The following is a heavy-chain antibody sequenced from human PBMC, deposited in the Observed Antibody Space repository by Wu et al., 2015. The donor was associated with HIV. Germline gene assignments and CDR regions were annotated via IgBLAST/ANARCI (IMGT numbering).Heavy chain of an antibody. V-gene: IGHV1-2*02. CDR1: GYTFTGYY. D-gene: IGHD3-9*01. Sequence: QVQLVQSGAEVKRPGASVKVSCKASGYTFTGYYMHWVRQAPGQGLEWVGWINPNSDSTNYAQKFQGRVTMTSDTSISTAYMDLRRLTSDDTAIYYGARGGSVFADILEIITVRFAYWAREPWSPSRQ. CDR2: INPNSDST. CDR3: ARGGSVFADILEIITVRFAY. J-gene: IGHJ4*02.